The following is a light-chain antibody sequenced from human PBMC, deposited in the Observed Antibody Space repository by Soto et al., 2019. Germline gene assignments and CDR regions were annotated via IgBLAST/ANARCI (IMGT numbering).Light chain of an antibody. CDR1: QSVSSSY. V-gene: IGKV3-20*01. J-gene: IGKJ1*01. Sequence: EIWLTQYPGTLSLSPGERATLSWRASQSVSSSYLAWYQQKPRQAPRLLIYGASSRATGIPDRLSGSGSGTDFTLTISRLEPEDFAVYYCQQYGSSWTFGHGTKVDIK. CDR2: GAS. CDR3: QQYGSSWT.